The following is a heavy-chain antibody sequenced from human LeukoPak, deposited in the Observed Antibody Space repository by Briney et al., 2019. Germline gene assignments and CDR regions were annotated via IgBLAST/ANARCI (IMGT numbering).Heavy chain of an antibody. CDR3: VKGLRYYDSSDTFDY. D-gene: IGHD3-22*01. CDR2: ISSNGDST. CDR1: GFTFSSYA. Sequence: GGSLRLPCSASGFTFSSYAMHWVRQAPGKGLEYVSAISSNGDSTYYADSVKGRFTTSRDNSKNTLYLQMSSLRAEDTAVYYCVKGLRYYDSSDTFDYWGQGTLVTVSS. J-gene: IGHJ4*02. V-gene: IGHV3-64D*06.